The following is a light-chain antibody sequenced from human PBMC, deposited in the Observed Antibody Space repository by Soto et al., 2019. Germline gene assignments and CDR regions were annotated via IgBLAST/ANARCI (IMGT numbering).Light chain of an antibody. J-gene: IGLJ3*02. CDR3: GTWDNSLPGWV. CDR2: DSD. Sequence: QSVLTQPPSVSAAPGQKVTIYCSGSSSNIGNNYVSWYQQVPGTAPKLLIFDSDKRPSGIPDRFSGSKSGTSATLGVTGLQTGDEADYYCGTWDNSLPGWVFGGGTKLTVL. V-gene: IGLV1-51*01. CDR1: SSNIGNNY.